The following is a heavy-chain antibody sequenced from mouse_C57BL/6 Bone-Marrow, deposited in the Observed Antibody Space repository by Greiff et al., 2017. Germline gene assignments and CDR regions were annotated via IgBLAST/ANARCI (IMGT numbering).Heavy chain of an antibody. CDR3: AHPFFDY. CDR2: IYPGDGDT. J-gene: IGHJ2*01. V-gene: IGHV1-82*01. CDR1: GYAFSSSW. Sequence: QVQLQQSGPELVKPGASVKISCKASGYAFSSSWMNWVKQRPGKGLEWIGRIYPGDGDTNYNGKFKGKATLTADKSSSTAYMQLSSLTSADSAVYFCAHPFFDYWGQGTTLTVSS.